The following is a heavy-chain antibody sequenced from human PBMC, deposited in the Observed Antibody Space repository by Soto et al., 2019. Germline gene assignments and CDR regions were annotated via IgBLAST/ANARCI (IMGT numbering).Heavy chain of an antibody. Sequence: SVKVSCKASGGTFSSYAISWVRQAPGQGLEWMGGIIPIFGTANYAQKFQGRVTITADESTSTAYMELSSLRSEDTAVYYCARGRDSGWPLRGPYYGMDVCGQGTTVTVSS. J-gene: IGHJ6*02. CDR2: IIPIFGTA. CDR1: GGTFSSYA. V-gene: IGHV1-69*13. CDR3: ARGRDSGWPLRGPYYGMDV. D-gene: IGHD6-19*01.